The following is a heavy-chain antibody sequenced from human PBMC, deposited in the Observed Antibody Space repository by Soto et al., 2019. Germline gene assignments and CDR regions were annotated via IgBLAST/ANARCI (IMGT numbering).Heavy chain of an antibody. CDR2: VHDTGTT. D-gene: IGHD6-6*01. V-gene: IGHV4-39*01. CDR1: GGSVSSGGNY. J-gene: IGHJ4*02. CDR3: ARGLSSPSAAGV. Sequence: QLQLQESGPGLVKPSETLSLTCAVSGGSVSSGGNYWGWVRQSPGKGLEWIGSVHDTGTTDYNLSLTSRVTISVDTSKNEFSLNVNSVTATDTAVYYCARGLSSPSAAGVWGQGTLVTVSS.